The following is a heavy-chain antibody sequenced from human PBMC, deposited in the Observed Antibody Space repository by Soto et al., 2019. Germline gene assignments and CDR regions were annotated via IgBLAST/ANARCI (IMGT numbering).Heavy chain of an antibody. Sequence: QVQLQESGPGLVKHSQTLSLTCTVSGDSITSGGYYWGWIRHLPGKGLEWIGCIYPSGATHYNPSLKKLFTTSLDTSKNQFTLKLTSVTAADMAVYYCAIDNRLTVNPSNGPYGMDVWGQGTTVTVSS. CDR3: AIDNRLTVNPSNGPYGMDV. CDR2: IYPSGAT. V-gene: IGHV4-31*01. D-gene: IGHD3-16*01. CDR1: GDSITSGGYY. J-gene: IGHJ6*02.